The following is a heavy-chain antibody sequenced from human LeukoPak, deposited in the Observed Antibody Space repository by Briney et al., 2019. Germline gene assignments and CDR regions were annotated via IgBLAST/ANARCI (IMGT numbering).Heavy chain of an antibody. Sequence: ASVKVSCKASGYTFTSYDISWVRQATGQGLEWMGWMNPNSGNTDYAQKFRGRVTMTRDTSTSTAYMEVSSLRSEDTAVYYCARGEREMATVFYYYYYDMGVWGKGATVTISS. CDR1: GYTFTSYD. J-gene: IGHJ6*03. CDR2: MNPNSGNT. D-gene: IGHD5-24*01. V-gene: IGHV1-8*01. CDR3: ARGEREMATVFYYYYYDMGV.